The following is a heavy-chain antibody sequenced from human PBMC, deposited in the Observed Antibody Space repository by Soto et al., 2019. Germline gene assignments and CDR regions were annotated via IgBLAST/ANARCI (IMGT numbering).Heavy chain of an antibody. J-gene: IGHJ5*02. Sequence: GASVKVSCKASGYTFTSYYMHWVRQAPGQGLEWMGIINPSGCSTSCAQKFQGRVTMTRDTSTSTVYMELSSLRSEDTAVYYCARGAKAAACSLWFDPWGQGTLVTVSS. CDR1: GYTFTSYY. CDR2: INPSGCST. D-gene: IGHD6-13*01. V-gene: IGHV1-46*01. CDR3: ARGAKAAACSLWFDP.